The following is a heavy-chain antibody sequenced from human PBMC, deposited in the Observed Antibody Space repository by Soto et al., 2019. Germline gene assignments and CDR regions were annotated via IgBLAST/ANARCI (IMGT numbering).Heavy chain of an antibody. CDR1: GFTFSSYA. J-gene: IGHJ4*02. CDR3: AKVKAYMAMVQTYYFDY. V-gene: IGHV3-23*01. CDR2: ISGSGGST. D-gene: IGHD3-10*01. Sequence: GGSLRLSCAASGFTFSSYAMSWVRQAPGKGLEWVSAISGSGGSTYYADSVKGRFTISRDNSKNTLYLQMNSLRAEDTAVYYCAKVKAYMAMVQTYYFDYWGQGTLVTVSS.